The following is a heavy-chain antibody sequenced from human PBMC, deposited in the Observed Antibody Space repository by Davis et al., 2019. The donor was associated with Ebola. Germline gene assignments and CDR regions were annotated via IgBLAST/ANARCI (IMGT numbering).Heavy chain of an antibody. CDR1: GYTFTSYG. CDR3: AREVGETKLDQ. J-gene: IGHJ4*02. Sequence: SVKVSCKASGYTFTSYGISWVRQAPGQGLEWMGWVIPVFGTTNYAKKFQGRVTLPADESTSPAYMELTNLRSDDTAGYYWAREVGETKLDQWGQGTLVTVSS. CDR2: VIPVFGTT. V-gene: IGHV1-69*13. D-gene: IGHD1-26*01.